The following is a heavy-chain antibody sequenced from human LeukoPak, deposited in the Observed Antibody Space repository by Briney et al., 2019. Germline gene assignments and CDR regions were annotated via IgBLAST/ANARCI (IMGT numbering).Heavy chain of an antibody. J-gene: IGHJ6*02. D-gene: IGHD6-13*01. V-gene: IGHV6-1*01. CDR1: GDSVSSNSAA. Sequence: SQTLSLTCAISGDSVSSNSAAWNWIRQSPSRGLEWLGRTYYRSKWYNDYAVSVKSRITINQDTSKNQFSLQLNSVSPEDTAVYYCAREVDSHGTLFYYGMDVWGQGTTVTVSS. CDR3: AREVDSHGTLFYYGMDV. CDR2: TYYRSKWYN.